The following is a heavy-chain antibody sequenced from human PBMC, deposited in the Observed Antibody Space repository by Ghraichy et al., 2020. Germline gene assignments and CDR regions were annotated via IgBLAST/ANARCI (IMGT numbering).Heavy chain of an antibody. V-gene: IGHV3-23*01. Sequence: GGSLRLSCAASGFTFSSYAMSWVRQAPGKGLEWVSAISGSGGSTYYADSVKGRFTISRDNSKNTMYLQMNRLRAEDTAVYYCAKDQIPHYDYVWGSYRYSFGWFDPWGQGTLVTVSS. CDR3: AKDQIPHYDYVWGSYRYSFGWFDP. D-gene: IGHD3-16*02. CDR2: ISGSGGST. J-gene: IGHJ5*02. CDR1: GFTFSSYA.